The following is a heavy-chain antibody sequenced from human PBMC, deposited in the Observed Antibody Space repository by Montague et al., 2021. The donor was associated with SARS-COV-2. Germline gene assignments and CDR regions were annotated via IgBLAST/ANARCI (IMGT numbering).Heavy chain of an antibody. V-gene: IGHV6-1*01. J-gene: IGHJ3*02. Sequence: CAISGDSVSSNNAAWNWIGQSPSRGLEWLGRTCYRSEWYFDYVISLRGRITINPDTSKNQLSLQLDSVTLDDTAVYYCARYSYSGTYFGLNDAFDIWGQGTLVTVSS. CDR1: GDSVSSNNAA. CDR3: ARYSYSGTYFGLNDAFDI. CDR2: TCYRSEWYF. D-gene: IGHD1-26*01.